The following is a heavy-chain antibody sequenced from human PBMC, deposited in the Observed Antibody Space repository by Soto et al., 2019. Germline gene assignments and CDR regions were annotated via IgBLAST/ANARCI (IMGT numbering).Heavy chain of an antibody. J-gene: IGHJ4*02. V-gene: IGHV2-5*02. CDR2: IYWDDDK. D-gene: IGHD1-1*01. Sequence: QITLKESGPTRVKPTQTLTLTCTFSGFSLTSRPMGVGWIRQPPGKALEWLVFIYWDDDKRYSPSLKNRLTTTKDTSGNQVVLTMTNMDPLDTATYYCAHRLSGFNWNGGYLDYWGQGALVTVSS. CDR3: AHRLSGFNWNGGYLDY. CDR1: GFSLTSRPMG.